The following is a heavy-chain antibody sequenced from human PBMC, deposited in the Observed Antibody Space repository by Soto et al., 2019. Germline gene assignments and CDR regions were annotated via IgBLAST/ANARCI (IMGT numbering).Heavy chain of an antibody. J-gene: IGHJ5*02. D-gene: IGHD2-15*01. CDR2: ISTYNGNT. V-gene: IGHV1-18*01. CDR1: GYTFTSYD. Sequence: QVQLVQSGAEVKKPGASVKVSCKASGYTFTSYDISWVRQAPGQGLEWMGWISTYNGNTNYAQKLQGRVTMTTDTSTSTAYMELRSLRSDHTAVSYCARGFRVAATRWWFDPWGQGTLVTVSS. CDR3: ARGFRVAATRWWFDP.